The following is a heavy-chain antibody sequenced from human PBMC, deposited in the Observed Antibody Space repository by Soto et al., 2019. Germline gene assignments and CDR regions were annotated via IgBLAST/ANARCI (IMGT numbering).Heavy chain of an antibody. Sequence: QVQLQESGPGLVKPSQTLSLTCTVSGGSIGSGDYYWSWIRQPPGKGLEWIGYIYHSGSTYYNPSLKSLVTISVDTSKNQFSLKLCSVTAADTAVYYCSRERPDGARLDPWGQGTLVTVSS. CDR3: SRERPDGARLDP. CDR2: IYHSGST. V-gene: IGHV4-30-4*01. J-gene: IGHJ5*02. D-gene: IGHD6-6*01. CDR1: GGSIGSGDYY.